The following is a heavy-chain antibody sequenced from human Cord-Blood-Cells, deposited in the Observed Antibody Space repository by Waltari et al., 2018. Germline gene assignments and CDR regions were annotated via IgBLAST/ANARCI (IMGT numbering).Heavy chain of an antibody. CDR3: ARDSNSSSWYAFDI. D-gene: IGHD6-13*01. CDR1: GYTFTGYY. J-gene: IGHJ3*02. CDR2: INPDSGGT. V-gene: IGHV1-2*04. Sequence: QVQLVQSGAEVKKPGASVKVSCKASGYTFTGYYMHWVRQAPGQGLEWMGGINPDSGGTNYAQKFQGWVTMTRDKSISTAYMELSRLRSDDTAVYYCARDSNSSSWYAFDIWGQGTMVTVSS.